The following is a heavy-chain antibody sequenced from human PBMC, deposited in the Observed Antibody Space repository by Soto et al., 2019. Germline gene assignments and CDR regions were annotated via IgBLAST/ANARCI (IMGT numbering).Heavy chain of an antibody. D-gene: IGHD2-15*01. Sequence: EVQLLESGGGLVQPGGSLRLSCAASGFTFSSYAMNWVRQTPGKGLEWVSSISGSGFNKYYADSVKGRFTISRDNSNSTVYLQMNNLRADDTALYYCAKDKKFQVSRGGGYWGQGTLVTVSS. J-gene: IGHJ4*02. CDR1: GFTFSSYA. CDR2: ISGSGFNK. V-gene: IGHV3-23*01. CDR3: AKDKKFQVSRGGGY.